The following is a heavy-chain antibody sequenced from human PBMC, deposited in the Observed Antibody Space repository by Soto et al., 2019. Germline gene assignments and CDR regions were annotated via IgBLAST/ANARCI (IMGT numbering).Heavy chain of an antibody. D-gene: IGHD3-16*02. J-gene: IGHJ4*02. CDR2: ISTTSFTI. Sequence: PGGSLRLSCAASGFSFSTYNMDWVRQAPGKGPERIAYISTTSFTIYYADSVKGRFTISRDNDRNSLYLEMNSLRDEDTAVYYCARERCYRGTCYSASVSGGQGALVEVSS. CDR1: GFSFSTYN. V-gene: IGHV3-48*02. CDR3: ARERCYRGTCYSASVS.